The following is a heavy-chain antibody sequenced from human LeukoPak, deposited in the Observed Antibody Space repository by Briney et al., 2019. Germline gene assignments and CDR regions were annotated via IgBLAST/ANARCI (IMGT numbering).Heavy chain of an antibody. D-gene: IGHD3-22*01. J-gene: IGHJ4*02. CDR3: ARDNYYDRYYFDY. CDR2: IYTSGST. V-gene: IGHV4-61*02. Sequence: PSQTLSLTCTVSGGSISSGSYYWSWIRQPAGKGLEWIGRIYTSGSTNYNPSLKSRVTISVDTSKNQFSLKLSSVTAADTAVYYCARDNYYDRYYFDYWGQGTLVTVSS. CDR1: GGSISSGSYY.